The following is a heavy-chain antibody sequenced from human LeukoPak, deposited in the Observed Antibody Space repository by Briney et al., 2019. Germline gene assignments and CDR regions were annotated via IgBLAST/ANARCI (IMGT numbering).Heavy chain of an antibody. Sequence: SVKVSCKASGGTFSSYAISWVRQAPGQGLEWMGGIIPIFGTANYAQKFQGRVTITADESTSTAYMELSSLRSEDTAVYYCARDSEGAASFDYWGQGTLVTVSS. J-gene: IGHJ4*02. V-gene: IGHV1-69*13. CDR2: IIPIFGTA. D-gene: IGHD1-26*01. CDR1: GGTFSSYA. CDR3: ARDSEGAASFDY.